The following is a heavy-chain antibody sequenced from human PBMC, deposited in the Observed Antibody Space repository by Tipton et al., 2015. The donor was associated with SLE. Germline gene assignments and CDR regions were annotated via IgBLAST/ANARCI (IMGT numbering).Heavy chain of an antibody. CDR2: IYYSGST. CDR3: ASTSGSYYHLWDY. Sequence: TLSLTCTVSSGSISSYYWTWIRQPPGKGLEWIGYIYYSGSTNYNPSLKSRVTISVDTSKNQFSLNLSSVTAADTAVYYCASTSGSYYHLWDYWGQGTLVTVSS. V-gene: IGHV4-59*08. D-gene: IGHD1-26*01. CDR1: SGSISSYY. J-gene: IGHJ4*02.